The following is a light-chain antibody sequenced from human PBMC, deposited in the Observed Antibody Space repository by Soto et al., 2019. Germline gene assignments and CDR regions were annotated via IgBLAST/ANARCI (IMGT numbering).Light chain of an antibody. V-gene: IGKV3-15*01. Sequence: EIALKQSPGTLSLSPGERATLSCRASQSVSRSYLAWYQQKPGQAPRXXIYGASTRATGIPDRFSGSGSGTEFTRTISSLQSEDFEVYDCQHYNNWLGAFGGGTKVDIK. CDR1: QSVSRSY. J-gene: IGKJ4*01. CDR2: GAS. CDR3: QHYNNWLGA.